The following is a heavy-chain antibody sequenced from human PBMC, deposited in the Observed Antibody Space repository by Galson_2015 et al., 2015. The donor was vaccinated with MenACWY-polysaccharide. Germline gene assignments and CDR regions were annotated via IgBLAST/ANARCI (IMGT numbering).Heavy chain of an antibody. J-gene: IGHJ5*02. D-gene: IGHD3-3*02. Sequence: SLRLSCAASGFTFSSYGMHWVRQAPGKGLEWVAVIWYDGSNKYYTDSVKGRFTISRDSSKNTLYLQMNSLRGEDTAVYYCARDRVAFRPGWFAHWGQGTLVTVSS. V-gene: IGHV3-33*01. CDR1: GFTFSSYG. CDR3: ARDRVAFRPGWFAH. CDR2: IWYDGSNK.